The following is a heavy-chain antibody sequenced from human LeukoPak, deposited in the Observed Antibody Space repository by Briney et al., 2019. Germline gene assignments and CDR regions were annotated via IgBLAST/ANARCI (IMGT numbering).Heavy chain of an antibody. CDR2: ISSSGSTI. J-gene: IGHJ3*02. CDR1: GFTFSDYY. CDR3: ARVYGSGSYDAFDI. V-gene: IGHV3-11*01. D-gene: IGHD3-10*01. Sequence: PGGSLRLSCAASGFTFSDYYMSWIRQAPGKGLEWVSYISSSGSTIYYADSVKGRFTISRDNAKNSLYLQMNSLRAEDTAAYYCARVYGSGSYDAFDIWGQGTMVTVSS.